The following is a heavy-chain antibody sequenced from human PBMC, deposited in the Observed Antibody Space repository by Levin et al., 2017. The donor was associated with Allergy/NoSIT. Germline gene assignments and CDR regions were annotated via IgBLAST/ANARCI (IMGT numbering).Heavy chain of an antibody. D-gene: IGHD4-11*01. J-gene: IGHJ4*02. Sequence: GGSLRLSCVVSGFNFSDYYMTWIRQAPGKGLEWLSYISGTSTAKKYADSVKGRFTISRDNAKNSLFLEMNNLGAEDTAVYYCAKRAGTTVAPGTRYFDYWGQGSLVTVSA. V-gene: IGHV3-11*03. CDR2: ISGTSTAK. CDR3: AKRAGTTVAPGTRYFDY. CDR1: GFNFSDYY.